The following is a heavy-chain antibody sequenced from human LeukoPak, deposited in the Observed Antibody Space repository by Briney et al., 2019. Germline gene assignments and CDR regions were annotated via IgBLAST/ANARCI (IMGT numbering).Heavy chain of an antibody. CDR1: GFTLSSFA. J-gene: IGHJ4*02. V-gene: IGHV3-23*01. CDR3: VKRTVNYPFDF. CDR2: ISGSGGST. D-gene: IGHD1-7*01. Sequence: PGGTRRLSCAAPGFTLSSFAMNWVRQAPGKGLEWVSAISGSGGSTFYADSVKGRFTISRDNSENTLYLQMNSLRAEDTAVYYCVKRTVNYPFDFWGQGTLLTVSS.